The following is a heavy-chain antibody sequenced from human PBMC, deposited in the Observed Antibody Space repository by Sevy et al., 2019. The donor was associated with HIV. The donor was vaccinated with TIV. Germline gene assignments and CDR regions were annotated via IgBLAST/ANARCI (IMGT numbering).Heavy chain of an antibody. CDR2: IDPSDSYT. CDR3: ARSGYYDSSGFYYFDY. V-gene: IGHV5-10-1*01. CDR1: GYSFTSYW. D-gene: IGHD3-22*01. J-gene: IGHJ4*02. Sequence: GESLKISCKGSGYSFTSYWISWVRQMPGKGLEWMGRIDPSDSYTNYSPSFQGHVTISADKSISTAYLQWSGLKASDTAMYYCARSGYYDSSGFYYFDYWGQGTLVTVSS.